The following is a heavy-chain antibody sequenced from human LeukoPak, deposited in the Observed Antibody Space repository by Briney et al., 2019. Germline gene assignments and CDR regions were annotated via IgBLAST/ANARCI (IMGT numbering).Heavy chain of an antibody. CDR3: ARGVRYSSSWSDKIDY. J-gene: IGHJ4*02. D-gene: IGHD6-13*01. Sequence: SETLSLTCAVYGGSFSGYYWSWIRQPPGKGLEWIGEINHSGSTNYNPSLKSRVTISVDTSKNQFSLKLSSATAADTAVYYCARGVRYSSSWSDKIDYWGQGVLVTVSS. CDR2: INHSGST. V-gene: IGHV4-34*01. CDR1: GGSFSGYY.